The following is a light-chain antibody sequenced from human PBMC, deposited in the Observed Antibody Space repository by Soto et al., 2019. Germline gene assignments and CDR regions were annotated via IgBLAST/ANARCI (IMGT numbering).Light chain of an antibody. Sequence: QSALTQPASVSGSPGQSITISCTGASSDVGGYNYVSWYQPHPGKAPKLMIYEVSNRPSGVSNRFSGSKSGNTASLTISGFQAEDEADYYCTSYTSSTTLVFGGGTKLTVL. CDR1: SSDVGGYNY. CDR2: EVS. V-gene: IGLV2-14*01. CDR3: TSYTSSTTLV. J-gene: IGLJ2*01.